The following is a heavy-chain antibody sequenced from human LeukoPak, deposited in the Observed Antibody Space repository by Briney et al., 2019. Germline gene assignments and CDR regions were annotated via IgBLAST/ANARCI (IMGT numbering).Heavy chain of an antibody. D-gene: IGHD3-22*01. CDR1: GFTFSSYE. Sequence: PGGSLRLSCAASGFTFSSYEMNWVRQAPGEGLEWVSYISSSGSTIYYADSVKGRFTISRGNAKNSLYLQMNSLRAEDTAVYYCARDRGLYDSSGYYYYFDYWGQGTLVTVSS. CDR3: ARDRGLYDSSGYYYYFDY. CDR2: ISSSGSTI. V-gene: IGHV3-48*03. J-gene: IGHJ4*02.